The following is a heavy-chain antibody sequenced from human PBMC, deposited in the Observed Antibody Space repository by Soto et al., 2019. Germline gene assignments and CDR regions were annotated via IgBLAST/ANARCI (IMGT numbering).Heavy chain of an antibody. CDR2: INHSGST. V-gene: IGHV4-34*01. Sequence: TSETLSLTCAVYSDSFSGFYWSWIRQPPGKGLEWIGEINHSGSTNYNPSLKSRVTISVDTSRNQFSLNLNSVTAADTAVYYCARGANWRVSWYFDLWGRGTLGTVSS. CDR1: SDSFSGFY. CDR3: ARGANWRVSWYFDL. J-gene: IGHJ2*01. D-gene: IGHD1-1*01.